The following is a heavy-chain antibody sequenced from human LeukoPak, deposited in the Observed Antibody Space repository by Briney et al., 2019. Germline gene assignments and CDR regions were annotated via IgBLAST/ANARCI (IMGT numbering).Heavy chain of an antibody. D-gene: IGHD3-10*01. CDR3: ARGGAGSGSPVDAFDI. Sequence: GASVKVSCKASGGTFSSYAISWVRQAPGQGLEWMGGIIPIFGTANYAQKFQGRVTITADKSTSTAYMELSSLRSEDTAVYYCARGGAGSGSPVDAFDIWGQGTMVTVSS. V-gene: IGHV1-69*06. CDR1: GGTFSSYA. J-gene: IGHJ3*02. CDR2: IIPIFGTA.